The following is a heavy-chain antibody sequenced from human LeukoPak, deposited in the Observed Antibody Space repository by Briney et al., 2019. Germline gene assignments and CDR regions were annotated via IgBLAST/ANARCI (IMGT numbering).Heavy chain of an antibody. V-gene: IGHV3-23*01. D-gene: IGHD2-15*01. CDR1: GLTFSSDA. J-gene: IGHJ6*02. CDR2: ISGSGGST. Sequence: GGSVRLSCAASGLTFSSDAMSWVRQAPGKGLEWVSAISGSGGSTYYADSVKGRFTISRDNSKNTLYLQMNSLRAEDTAVYYCAKDLVASSMDVWGQGTTVTVSS. CDR3: AKDLVASSMDV.